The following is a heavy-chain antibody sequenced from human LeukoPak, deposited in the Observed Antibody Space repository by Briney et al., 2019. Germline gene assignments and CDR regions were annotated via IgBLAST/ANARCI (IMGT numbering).Heavy chain of an antibody. CDR3: APRGDIEHSYVYGKWFDP. J-gene: IGHJ5*02. CDR2: INHSGSS. D-gene: IGHD5-18*01. CDR1: GGSFSAYY. V-gene: IGHV4-34*01. Sequence: SSETLSLTCAVYGGSFSAYYWTWIRQPPGKGLEWIREINHSGSSNYNSSLRSRVTISVDTSYKQFSLRLSSVTAADTAVYYCAPRGDIEHSYVYGKWFDPWGQGTRVTVSS.